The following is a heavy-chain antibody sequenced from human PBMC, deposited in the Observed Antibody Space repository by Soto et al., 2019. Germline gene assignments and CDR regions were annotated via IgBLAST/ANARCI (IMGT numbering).Heavy chain of an antibody. Sequence: QVQLVQSGAEVKKPGASVKVSCKASGYTFTGYYMHWVRQAPGQGLEWMGWINPNSGGTNYAQKFQGWVTMTRDTSISPAYMELSRLRSDETAVYYSARGGNLAAGPGRRFNWFDPWGQGTLVTVSS. CDR1: GYTFTGYY. CDR3: ARGGNLAAGPGRRFNWFDP. V-gene: IGHV1-2*04. D-gene: IGHD6-13*01. CDR2: INPNSGGT. J-gene: IGHJ5*02.